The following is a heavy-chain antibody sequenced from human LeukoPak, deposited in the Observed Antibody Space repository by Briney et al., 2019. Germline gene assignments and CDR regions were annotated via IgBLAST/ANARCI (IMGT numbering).Heavy chain of an antibody. D-gene: IGHD3-10*01. Sequence: GGSLRLSCAASGFTFISYWMSWVRQAPGKGLEWVANIKQDGSEKYYVDSVKGRFTISRDNAKNSLYLQMNSLRAEDTAVYYCARDITAWSPFDYWGQGTLVTVSS. J-gene: IGHJ4*02. CDR1: GFTFISYW. V-gene: IGHV3-7*01. CDR2: IKQDGSEK. CDR3: ARDITAWSPFDY.